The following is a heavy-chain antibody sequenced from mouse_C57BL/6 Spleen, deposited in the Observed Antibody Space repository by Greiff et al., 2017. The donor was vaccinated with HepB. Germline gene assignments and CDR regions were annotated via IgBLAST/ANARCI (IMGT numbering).Heavy chain of an antibody. J-gene: IGHJ3*01. Sequence: QVQLQQPGAELVRPGSSVKLSCKASGYTFTSYWMHWVKQRPIQGLEWIGNIDPSDSETHYNQKFKDKATLTVDKSSSTAYMQLSSLTSEDSAVYYCARDYYSNVGGAYWGQGTLVTVSA. CDR1: GYTFTSYW. V-gene: IGHV1-52*01. CDR3: ARDYYSNVGGAY. CDR2: IDPSDSET. D-gene: IGHD2-5*01.